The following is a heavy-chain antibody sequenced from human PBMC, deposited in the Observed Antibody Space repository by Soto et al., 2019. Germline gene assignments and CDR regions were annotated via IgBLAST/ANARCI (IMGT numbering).Heavy chain of an antibody. D-gene: IGHD3-10*01. CDR3: AWVIWFGELLSG. CDR1: GFTFSSYS. CDR2: ISSTSTYI. V-gene: IGHV3-21*01. Sequence: EVQLVESGGGLVKPGGSLRLSCAASGFTFSSYSMNWVRQAPGKGLEWVSSISSTSTYIYYADSVKGRFTISRDNAKNSLYLQMNSLRAEDTAGYYWAWVIWFGELLSGWGQGTLVTVSS. J-gene: IGHJ4*02.